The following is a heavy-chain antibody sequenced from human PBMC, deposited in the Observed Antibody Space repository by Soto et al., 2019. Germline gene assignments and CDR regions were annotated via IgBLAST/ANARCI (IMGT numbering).Heavy chain of an antibody. V-gene: IGHV3-7*03. D-gene: IGHD3-16*01. CDR3: AGDGVRNGAYNGWLDP. CDR2: IKQDAREK. CDR1: GFSFSSYW. Sequence: EVQLVESGGGLVQPGGSLRLSCAASGFSFSSYWMTWVRQAPGKGLEWVANIKQDAREKYYVASVKGRFTISRDIGKNLLYLQMDSLTADDTAVYYCAGDGVRNGAYNGWLDPWGQGTLVTVSS. J-gene: IGHJ5*02.